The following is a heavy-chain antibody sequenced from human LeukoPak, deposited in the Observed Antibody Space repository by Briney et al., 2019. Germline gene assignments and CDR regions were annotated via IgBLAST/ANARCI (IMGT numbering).Heavy chain of an antibody. V-gene: IGHV3-30*02. CDR3: AKSSFGY. CDR1: GFTFSSYD. J-gene: IGHJ4*02. CDR2: IKYDGNIK. Sequence: GGSLRLSCAASGFTFSSYDMHWVRQAPGQGLEWVAFIKYDGNIKYYADSVKGRFTISRDNSKNTVYLQMNSLRAEDTAVYYCAKSSFGYWGQGTLVTVSS.